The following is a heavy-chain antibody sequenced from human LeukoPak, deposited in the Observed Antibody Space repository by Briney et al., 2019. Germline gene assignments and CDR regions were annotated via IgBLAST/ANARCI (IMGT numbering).Heavy chain of an antibody. D-gene: IGHD2-15*01. CDR3: AKYGVVLPPGSHIPLWFDP. V-gene: IGHV3-23*01. Sequence: PGGSLRLSCAASGFTFSSYAMTWVRQAPGKGLEWVSTVVGGGATFYADSVKGRFTISRDNSKNTLYLQMNSLRGDDTAVYYCAKYGVVLPPGSHIPLWFDPWGQGSLVTVSS. CDR2: VVGGGAT. CDR1: GFTFSSYA. J-gene: IGHJ5*02.